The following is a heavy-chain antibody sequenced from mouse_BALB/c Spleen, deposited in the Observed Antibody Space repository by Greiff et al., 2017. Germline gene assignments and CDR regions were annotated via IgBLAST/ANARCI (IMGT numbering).Heavy chain of an antibody. V-gene: IGHV1-54*01. CDR1: GYAFTNYL. CDR3: ARSTAWFAY. Sequence: QVQLKESGAELVRPGTSVKVSCKASGYAFTNYLIEWVKQRPGQGLEWIGVINPGSGGTNYNEKFKGKATLTADKSSSTAYMQLSSLTSDDSAVYFCARSTAWFAYWGQGTLVTVSA. CDR2: INPGSGGT. D-gene: IGHD6-1*01. J-gene: IGHJ3*01.